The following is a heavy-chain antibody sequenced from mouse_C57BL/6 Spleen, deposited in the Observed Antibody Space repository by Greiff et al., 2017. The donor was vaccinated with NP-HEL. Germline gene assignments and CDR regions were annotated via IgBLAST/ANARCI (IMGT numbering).Heavy chain of an antibody. CDR2: IYPGDGDT. D-gene: IGHD1-1*01. CDR1: GYAFSSYW. Sequence: QVQLQQSGAELVKPGASVKISCKASGYAFSSYWMNWVKQRPGKGLEWIGQIYPGDGDTNYNGKFKGKATLTADKSSSTAYMQLSSLTSEDSAVYFGARGEGYYYGKGARDYWGQGTSVTVSS. V-gene: IGHV1-80*01. CDR3: ARGEGYYYGKGARDY. J-gene: IGHJ4*01.